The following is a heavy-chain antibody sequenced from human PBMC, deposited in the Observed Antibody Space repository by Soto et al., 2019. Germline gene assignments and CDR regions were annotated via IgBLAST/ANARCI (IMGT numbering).Heavy chain of an antibody. CDR2: IYYSGST. CDR1: GGSISSGGYY. CDR3: ASTLRFLDEDGMDV. J-gene: IGHJ6*02. D-gene: IGHD3-3*01. Sequence: SETLSLTCTVSGGSISSGGYYWSWIRQHPGKGPEWIGYIYYSGSTYYNPSLKSRVAISVDTSKNQFSLKLSSVTAADTAVYYCASTLRFLDEDGMDVWGQGTTVTVSS. V-gene: IGHV4-31*03.